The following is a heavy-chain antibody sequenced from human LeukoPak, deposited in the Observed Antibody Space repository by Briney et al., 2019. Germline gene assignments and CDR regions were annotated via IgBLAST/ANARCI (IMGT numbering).Heavy chain of an antibody. J-gene: IGHJ4*02. D-gene: IGHD5-24*01. CDR3: ARDGYNSGHGYFDY. CDR2: IWYDGSNK. Sequence: PGRSLRLSCAASGFTFSSYGMHWVRQAQGKGLEWVAVIWYDGSNKYYADSVKGRFTISRDNSKNTLYLQMNSLRAEDTAVYYCARDGYNSGHGYFDYWGQGTLVTVSS. V-gene: IGHV3-33*01. CDR1: GFTFSSYG.